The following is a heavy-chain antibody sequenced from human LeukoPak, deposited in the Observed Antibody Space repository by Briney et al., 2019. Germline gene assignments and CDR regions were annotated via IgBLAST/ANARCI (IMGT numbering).Heavy chain of an antibody. CDR2: IYYTGST. CDR3: ARWAGHYFDY. Sequence: SETLSLTCTVSGGSISYYYWSWIRQLPGKALEWIGYIYYTGSTNYNPSLKSRVTISVDTSKNHFSLKLTSVTAADTAVYYCARWAGHYFDYWGQGTLVTVSS. D-gene: IGHD6-19*01. CDR1: GGSISYYY. V-gene: IGHV4-59*01. J-gene: IGHJ4*02.